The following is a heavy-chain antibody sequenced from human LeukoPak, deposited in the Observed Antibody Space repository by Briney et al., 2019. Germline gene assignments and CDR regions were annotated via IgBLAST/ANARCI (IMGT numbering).Heavy chain of an antibody. J-gene: IGHJ3*02. D-gene: IGHD6-19*01. Sequence: SLSLSLTCAISGDSVSSKSAAWNWIRQSPSRGLEWLGRTYYRSKWSNGYAVSVKSRISINPDTSKNQFSLQLNSVTPEDTAVYYCARSKDIAVAGTVAFDIWGQGTMVTVSS. CDR1: GDSVSSKSAA. CDR2: TYYRSKWSN. V-gene: IGHV6-1*01. CDR3: ARSKDIAVAGTVAFDI.